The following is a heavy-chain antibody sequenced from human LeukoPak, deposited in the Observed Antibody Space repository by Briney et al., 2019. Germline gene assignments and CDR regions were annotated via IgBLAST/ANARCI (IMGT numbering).Heavy chain of an antibody. Sequence: GGSLRLSCAASGFTFSSHAMNWVRQAPGKGLEWISSISTDSLTIKYADFVSGQLTISRDNAEHLLFLQMNSLRAEDTAVYYCARKAQTGSHSGPFDIWGQGTLVTVSS. CDR3: ARKAQTGSHSGPFDI. J-gene: IGHJ3*02. D-gene: IGHD1-26*01. CDR2: ISTDSLTI. V-gene: IGHV3-48*04. CDR1: GFTFSSHA.